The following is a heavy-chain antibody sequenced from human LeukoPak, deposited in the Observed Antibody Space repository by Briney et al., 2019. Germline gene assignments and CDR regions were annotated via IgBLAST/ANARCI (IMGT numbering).Heavy chain of an antibody. CDR3: ARGITVTTEDAFDI. CDR1: GGPISSYY. Sequence: SETLPLTCTVSGGPISSYYWSWIRHPPGKGLEWIGYIYYSGSTNYNPSLKSRVTISVDTSKNQFSLKLSSVTAADTAVYYCARGITVTTEDAFDIWGQGTMVTVSS. D-gene: IGHD4-17*01. V-gene: IGHV4-59*01. J-gene: IGHJ3*02. CDR2: IYYSGST.